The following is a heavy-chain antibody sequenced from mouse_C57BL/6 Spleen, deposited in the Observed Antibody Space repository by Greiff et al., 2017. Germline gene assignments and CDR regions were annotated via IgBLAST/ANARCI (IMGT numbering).Heavy chain of an antibody. CDR3: ASAYYSNYGYAMDY. V-gene: IGHV1-4*01. J-gene: IGHJ4*01. CDR2: INPSSGYT. Sequence: VQRVESGAELARPGASVKMSCKASGYTFTSYTMHWVKQRPGQGLEWIGYINPSSGYTKYNQKFKDKATLTADKSSSTAYMQLSSLTSEDSAVYYCASAYYSNYGYAMDYWGQGTSVTVSS. D-gene: IGHD2-5*01. CDR1: GYTFTSYT.